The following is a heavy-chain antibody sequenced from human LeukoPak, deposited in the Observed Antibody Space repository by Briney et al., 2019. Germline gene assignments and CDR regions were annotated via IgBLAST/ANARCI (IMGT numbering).Heavy chain of an antibody. Sequence: ASVKVSCKASGYTFTDYFMQWVRQVPGQGLEWMGWINTNSGATLYAQKFQGRVTMTRDTPSSTVYMELSTLTSDDTAVYYCAKSLYFYDRSNYRYYYYMDVWAAGTTVTVSS. CDR1: GYTFTDYF. J-gene: IGHJ6*03. V-gene: IGHV1-2*02. D-gene: IGHD3-22*01. CDR2: INTNSGAT. CDR3: AKSLYFYDRSNYRYYYYMDV.